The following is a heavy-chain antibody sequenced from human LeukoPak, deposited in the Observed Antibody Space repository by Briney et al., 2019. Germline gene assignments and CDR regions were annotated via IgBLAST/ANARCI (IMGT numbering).Heavy chain of an antibody. CDR2: INHSGST. CDR1: GGSFSGYY. Sequence: SETLSLTCAVYGGSFSGYYWSWIRQPPGKGLEWIGEINHSGSTNYNPSLKRRVTISVDTSKNQLSLKLSSVTAADTAVYYCARAPRRGYSYDHYYFDYWGQGTLVTVSS. J-gene: IGHJ4*02. D-gene: IGHD5-18*01. V-gene: IGHV4-34*01. CDR3: ARAPRRGYSYDHYYFDY.